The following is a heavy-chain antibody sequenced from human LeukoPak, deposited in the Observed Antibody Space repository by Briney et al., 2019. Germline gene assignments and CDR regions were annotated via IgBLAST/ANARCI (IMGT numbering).Heavy chain of an antibody. Sequence: SETLSLTCTVSGGSIRSSYYYWGWIRQPPGKGLEWIGSIYDSGSTYYNPSLKSRVTISVDTSKNQFSLKLNSVAAADTAVYYCARRYSSGWIDYWGQGTLVTVSS. CDR3: ARRYSSGWIDY. J-gene: IGHJ4*02. V-gene: IGHV4-39*07. D-gene: IGHD6-19*01. CDR1: GGSIRSSYYY. CDR2: IYDSGST.